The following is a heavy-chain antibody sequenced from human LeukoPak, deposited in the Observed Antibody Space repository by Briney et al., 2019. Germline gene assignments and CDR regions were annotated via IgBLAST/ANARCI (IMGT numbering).Heavy chain of an antibody. CDR1: GFTFSSYA. J-gene: IGHJ4*02. D-gene: IGHD3-10*01. CDR3: ARDRNPYYYGSGTKY. V-gene: IGHV3-30*04. Sequence: PAGGSLRLSCAASGFTFSSYAMHWVRQAPGKGLEWVAVISYDGGNKYYADSVKGRFTISRDNSKNTLYLQMNSLRAEDMAVYYCARDRNPYYYGSGTKYWGQGTLVTVSS. CDR2: ISYDGGNK.